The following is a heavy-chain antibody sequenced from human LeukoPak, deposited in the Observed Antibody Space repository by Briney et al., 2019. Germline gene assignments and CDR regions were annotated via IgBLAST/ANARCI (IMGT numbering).Heavy chain of an antibody. V-gene: IGHV1-8*01. CDR1: GYTFTSYD. CDR2: MNPNSGNT. D-gene: IGHD3-10*01. Sequence: GASVKVSCKASGYTFTSYDINWVRQATGQGLEWMGWMNPNSGNTGHAQKFQGRVTMTRNTSISTAYMELSSLRSEDTAVYYCARGGITMVRGAPKQFDPWGQGTLVTVSS. J-gene: IGHJ5*02. CDR3: ARGGITMVRGAPKQFDP.